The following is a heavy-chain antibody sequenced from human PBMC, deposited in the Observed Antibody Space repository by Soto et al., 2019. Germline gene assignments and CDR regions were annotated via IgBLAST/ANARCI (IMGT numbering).Heavy chain of an antibody. V-gene: IGHV3-74*01. CDR3: AITRYSYGFY. CDR1: GFTFSSYW. CDR2: ISVDGSST. D-gene: IGHD5-18*01. J-gene: IGHJ4*02. Sequence: EVQLVESGGGLVQPGGSLRLSCAASGFTFSSYWMHWVRQAPGKGPVWVSRISVDGSSTTYADSVKGRFTISRDNVKNTVYLQMNSLRAEDTAVYYCAITRYSYGFYWGQGTLVTVSS.